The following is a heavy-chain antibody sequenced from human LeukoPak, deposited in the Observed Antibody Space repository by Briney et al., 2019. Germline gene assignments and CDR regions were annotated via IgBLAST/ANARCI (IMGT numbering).Heavy chain of an antibody. CDR2: IYYRWST. V-gene: IGHV4-59*08. D-gene: IGHD2-2*01. Sequence: SETLSLTCTVPGGSISSYYWGWIRQPPGKGLEGIGYIYYRWSTNYNPSLKSRVTISVDTSKNQFSLKLSSVTAADTAVYYCARHGSTSWEVGYWGQGTLVTVSS. J-gene: IGHJ4*02. CDR1: GGSISSYY. CDR3: ARHGSTSWEVGY.